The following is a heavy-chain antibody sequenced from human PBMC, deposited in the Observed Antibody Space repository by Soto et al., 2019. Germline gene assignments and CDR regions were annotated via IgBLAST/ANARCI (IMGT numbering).Heavy chain of an antibody. CDR2: ISGSGGST. D-gene: IGHD6-13*01. CDR1: GFTFSNYA. V-gene: IGHV3-23*01. CDR3: AKDQGSSWYEIDY. Sequence: GGSLRLSCAASGFTFSNYAVTWVRQAPGKGLEWASTISGSGGSTYYADSVKGRFTISRDNSKNTLYLQMNSLRAEDTAVYYCAKDQGSSWYEIDYWGQGTLVTVSS. J-gene: IGHJ4*02.